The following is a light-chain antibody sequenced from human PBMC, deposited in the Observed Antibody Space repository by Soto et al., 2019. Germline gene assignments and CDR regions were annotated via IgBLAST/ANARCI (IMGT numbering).Light chain of an antibody. Sequence: DIVMTQSPDSLAVSLGERATINCKSSQSVLYSSDNKNQLAWYLQKPGQPPKLLIYWASTRESGVPDRFSGSGSGTDFTLTITNLQAEDVEVYYCQQYYSVPVTFGGGTKVEI. CDR3: QQYYSVPVT. V-gene: IGKV4-1*01. CDR2: WAS. J-gene: IGKJ4*01. CDR1: QSVLYSSDNKNQ.